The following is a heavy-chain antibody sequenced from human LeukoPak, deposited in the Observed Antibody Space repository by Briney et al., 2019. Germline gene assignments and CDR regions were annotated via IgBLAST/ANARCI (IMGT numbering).Heavy chain of an antibody. CDR2: IYYSGST. J-gene: IGHJ5*02. V-gene: IGHV4-39*07. CDR1: GGSISSSSYY. Sequence: SETLSLTCTVSGGSISSSSYYWGWIRQPPGKGLEWIGSIYYSGSTYYNPSLKSRVTISVDTSKNQFSLKLSSVTAADTAVYYCARDTYYYDSSGKNWFDPWGQGTLVTVSS. D-gene: IGHD3-22*01. CDR3: ARDTYYYDSSGKNWFDP.